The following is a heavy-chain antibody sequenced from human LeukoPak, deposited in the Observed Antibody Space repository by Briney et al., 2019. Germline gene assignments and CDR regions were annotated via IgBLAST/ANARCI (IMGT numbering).Heavy chain of an antibody. J-gene: IGHJ4*02. Sequence: GGSLRLSCVGSGFTFSDYAIHWVRQAPGKGLEWVAVSAHDEVGKQFADSVKGRFTLSRDNSRDSVHLQMNRPRDEDTAVYYCARDHGYGEHEPFESWGQGSLVTVSS. CDR1: GFTFSDYA. D-gene: IGHD4/OR15-4a*01. CDR3: ARDHGYGEHEPFES. CDR2: SAHDEVGK. V-gene: IGHV3-30*03.